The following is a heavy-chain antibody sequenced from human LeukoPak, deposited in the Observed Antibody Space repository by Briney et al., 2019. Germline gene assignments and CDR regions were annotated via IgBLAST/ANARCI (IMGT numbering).Heavy chain of an antibody. Sequence: GGSLRLSCAASGFTFSSYAMHWVRQAPGKGLEWVAVISYDGSNKYYADSVKGRFTISRDNSKNTLYLQMNSLRAEDTAVYYCARVSLETYYYDSSGYSPLGYWGQGTLVTVSS. CDR1: GFTFSSYA. D-gene: IGHD3-22*01. J-gene: IGHJ4*02. V-gene: IGHV3-30-3*01. CDR2: ISYDGSNK. CDR3: ARVSLETYYYDSSGYSPLGY.